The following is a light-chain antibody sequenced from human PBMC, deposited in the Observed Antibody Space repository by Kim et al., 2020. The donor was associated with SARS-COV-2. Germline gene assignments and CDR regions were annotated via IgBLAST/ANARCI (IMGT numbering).Light chain of an antibody. Sequence: EIELTQFPAPLSLSPGERATLSCRASQSVSSYLAWYQQKPGQAPRLLIYDASNRATGIPARFSGSGSGTDFTLTISSLEPEDFAVYYCQQRSNWPTITFGQGTRLEIK. J-gene: IGKJ5*01. CDR1: QSVSSY. V-gene: IGKV3-11*01. CDR3: QQRSNWPTIT. CDR2: DAS.